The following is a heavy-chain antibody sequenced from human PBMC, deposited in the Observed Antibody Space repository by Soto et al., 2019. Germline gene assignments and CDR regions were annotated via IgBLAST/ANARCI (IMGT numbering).Heavy chain of an antibody. CDR3: ARDGRRGGQWLDYYYYYYMDV. CDR1: GYTFTSYG. V-gene: IGHV1-18*01. J-gene: IGHJ6*03. CDR2: ISAYNGNT. D-gene: IGHD6-19*01. Sequence: ASVKVSCKASGYTFTSYGISWVRQAPGQGLEWMGWISAYNGNTNYAQKLQGRVTMTTDTSTSTAYMELRSLRSDDTAVYYCARDGRRGGQWLDYYYYYYMDVWGKGTTVTVSS.